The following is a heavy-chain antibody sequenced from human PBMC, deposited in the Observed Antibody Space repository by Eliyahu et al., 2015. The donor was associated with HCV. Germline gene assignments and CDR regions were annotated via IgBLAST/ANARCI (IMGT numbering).Heavy chain of an antibody. CDR2: IWYDGSNK. D-gene: IGHD5-12*01. Sequence: QVQLVESGGGVVQPGRSLRLSCAASGFTFSSYGMHWVRQAPGKGLEWVAVIWYDGSNKYYADSVKGRFTISRDNSKNTLYLQMNSLRAEDTAVYYCATAVRDSGYDFAFDYWGQGTLVTVSS. CDR1: GFTFSSYG. CDR3: ATAVRDSGYDFAFDY. J-gene: IGHJ4*02. V-gene: IGHV3-33*01.